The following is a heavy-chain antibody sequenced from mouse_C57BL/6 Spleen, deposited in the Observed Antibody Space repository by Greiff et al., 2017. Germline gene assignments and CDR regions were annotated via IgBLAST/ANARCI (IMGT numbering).Heavy chain of an antibody. D-gene: IGHD1-1*01. CDR2: IDPSDSET. Sequence: QVQLQQPGAELVRPGSSVKLSCKASGYTFTSYWMHWVKQRPIQGLEWIGNIDPSDSETHYNQKFKDKATLTVDKSSSTAYMQLSSLTSEDSAVYYCASDCGSSHYFDYWGQGTTLTVSS. V-gene: IGHV1-52*01. CDR1: GYTFTSYW. CDR3: ASDCGSSHYFDY. J-gene: IGHJ2*01.